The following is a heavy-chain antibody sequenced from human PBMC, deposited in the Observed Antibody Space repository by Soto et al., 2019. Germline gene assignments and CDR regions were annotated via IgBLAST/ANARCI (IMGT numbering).Heavy chain of an antibody. D-gene: IGHD1-26*01. Sequence: SEALAGTFAVSGCSVSSGDDYLIWTRQPPGKGLEWIGYIYYSGSTYYNPSLKSRVTISVDTSKNQFSLKLSSVTAADTAVYYCARGASDKPFDSWGQGTLVTVSS. J-gene: IGHJ4*02. CDR1: GCSVSSGDDY. V-gene: IGHV4-30-4*01. CDR3: ARGASDKPFDS. CDR2: IYYSGST.